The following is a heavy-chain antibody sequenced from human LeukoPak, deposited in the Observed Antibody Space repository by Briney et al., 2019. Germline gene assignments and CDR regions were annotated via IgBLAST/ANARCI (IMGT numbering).Heavy chain of an antibody. CDR3: ARLSGSYYIFDY. D-gene: IGHD1-26*01. CDR2: ITTYNGYT. V-gene: IGHV1-18*01. Sequence: ASVKVSCKASGYTFTNYGISWMRQAPGQGREGMGWITTYNGYTNYAQKFQGRVTMTTDTSTSTAYMELRSLRSDDAAVYYCARLSGSYYIFDYWGQGTLVTVSS. CDR1: GYTFTNYG. J-gene: IGHJ4*02.